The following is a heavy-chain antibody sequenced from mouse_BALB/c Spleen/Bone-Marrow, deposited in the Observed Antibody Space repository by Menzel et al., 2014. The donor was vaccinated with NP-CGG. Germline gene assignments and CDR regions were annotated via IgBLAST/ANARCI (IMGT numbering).Heavy chain of an antibody. D-gene: IGHD2-10*02. V-gene: IGHV1-77*01. Sequence: QVQLQQSGAELARPGASVKLSCKASGYTFTDYYINWVKQRTGQGLEWIGEIYPGSGNTHYNEKFKGKATLTADKSSSTAYMQLSSLTSEDSAVYFCARREYGNGGFAYWGQGTLVTVSA. CDR2: IYPGSGNT. J-gene: IGHJ3*01. CDR3: ARREYGNGGFAY. CDR1: GYTFTDYY.